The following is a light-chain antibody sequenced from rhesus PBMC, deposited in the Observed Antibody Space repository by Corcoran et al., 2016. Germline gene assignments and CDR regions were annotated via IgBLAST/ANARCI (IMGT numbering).Light chain of an antibody. V-gene: IGKV3-24*04. CDR3: QQSSNLWT. CDR1: QSVGSY. CDR2: GAS. J-gene: IGKJ1*01. Sequence: ETVVTQSPATLSLSPGERATLSCRASQSVGSYLAWYQQKPGQAPRLHISGASSRATGIPDRFSGRGSGTYFTLTISSLEPEDVGVYYCQQSSNLWTFGQGTKVEIK.